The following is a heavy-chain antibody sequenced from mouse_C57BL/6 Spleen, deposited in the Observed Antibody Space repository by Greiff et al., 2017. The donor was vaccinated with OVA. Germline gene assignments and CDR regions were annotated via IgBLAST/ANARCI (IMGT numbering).Heavy chain of an antibody. CDR2: INPNNGGT. J-gene: IGHJ3*01. D-gene: IGHD4-1*01. Sequence: VQLQQSGPELVKPGASVKISCKASGYTFTDYYMNWVKQSHGKSLEWIGDINPNNGGTSYNQKFKGKATLTVDKSSSTAYMELRSLTSEDSAVYYCARRANWDAWFAYWGQGTLVTVSA. CDR3: ARRANWDAWFAY. V-gene: IGHV1-26*01. CDR1: GYTFTDYY.